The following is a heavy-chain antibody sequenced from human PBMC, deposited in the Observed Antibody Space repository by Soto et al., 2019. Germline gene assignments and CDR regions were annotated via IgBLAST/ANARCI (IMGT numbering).Heavy chain of an antibody. J-gene: IGHJ3*02. CDR2: IIPIFSTP. CDR1: GGTFSSYA. CDR3: GRDNGQSDYHDSSLDAFDI. D-gene: IGHD3-22*01. V-gene: IGHV1-69*01. Sequence: QVQLVQSGAEVKKPGSSVKVSCKASGGTFSSYAISWVRQAPGQGLEWMGGIIPIFSTPNYAQKFQGGVTITTDESTSTAYMELSSLRTEDTDLYYCGRDNGQSDYHDSSLDAFDIWGPGTMLNVSS.